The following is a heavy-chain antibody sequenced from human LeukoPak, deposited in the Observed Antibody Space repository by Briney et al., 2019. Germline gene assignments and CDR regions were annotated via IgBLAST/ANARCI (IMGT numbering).Heavy chain of an antibody. V-gene: IGHV3-30*01. Sequence: GGSLRLSCAASGFTFSSYAMHWVRQAPGKGLEWVAVISYDGSNKYYADSVKGRFTISRDNSKNTLYLQVNSLRAEDTAVYYCARGRPAAAGVLQWFDPWGQGTLVTVSS. J-gene: IGHJ5*02. CDR1: GFTFSSYA. CDR3: ARGRPAAAGVLQWFDP. D-gene: IGHD6-13*01. CDR2: ISYDGSNK.